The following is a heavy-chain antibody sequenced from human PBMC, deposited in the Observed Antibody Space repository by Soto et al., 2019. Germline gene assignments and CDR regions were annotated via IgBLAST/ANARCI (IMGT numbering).Heavy chain of an antibody. D-gene: IGHD6-19*01. V-gene: IGHV3-23*01. Sequence: GGSLRLSCAASRFTFSSYGMSWVRQAPGKGLEWVSVISGSGVSTSYADSVKGRFTISRDNSKNTLYLQMNSLRAEDTAVYYCAKGVDSSDWGHYFDYWGQGTLVTVSS. CDR3: AKGVDSSDWGHYFDY. J-gene: IGHJ4*02. CDR1: RFTFSSYG. CDR2: ISGSGVST.